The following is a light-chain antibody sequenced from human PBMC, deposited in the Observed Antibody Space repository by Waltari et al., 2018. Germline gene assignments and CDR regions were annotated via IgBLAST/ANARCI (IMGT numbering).Light chain of an antibody. CDR1: QSISSQ. J-gene: IGKJ3*01. Sequence: EIVKTQSPATLSVYPGERATLSCRASQSISSQLAWYQQKPGQAPRLLIYGALTRATGIPAGFSGSGSCTKFSLTISSLQSEDFAVYFCQQYHESPPITFGPGTKVDI. CDR3: QQYHESPPIT. CDR2: GAL. V-gene: IGKV3-15*01.